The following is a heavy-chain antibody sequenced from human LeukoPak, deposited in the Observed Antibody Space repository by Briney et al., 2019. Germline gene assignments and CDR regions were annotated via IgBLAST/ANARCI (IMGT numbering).Heavy chain of an antibody. D-gene: IGHD4-17*01. Sequence: PGGSLRLSCADSGFTVSSNYMSWVRQAPGKGLEWVGRIKSKTDGGTTDYAAPVKGRFTISRDDSKNTLYLQMNSLKTEDTAMYYCTTDRAYGDYVDDWFDPWGQGTLVAVSS. V-gene: IGHV3-15*01. CDR2: IKSKTDGGTT. CDR1: GFTVSSNY. J-gene: IGHJ5*02. CDR3: TTDRAYGDYVDDWFDP.